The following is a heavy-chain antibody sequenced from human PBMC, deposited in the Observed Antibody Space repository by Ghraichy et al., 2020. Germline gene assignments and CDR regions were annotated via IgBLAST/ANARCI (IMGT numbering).Heavy chain of an antibody. Sequence: SETLSLTCTVSGGSISSYYWSWIRQPPGKGMEWIGFIYYSGSTNYNPSLKRRVTISVDTSKTQFSLKLSSVTAADTAVYYCARVLRDTYGVPSADYDFAFWGQGTLVTVSS. D-gene: IGHD4-17*01. CDR3: ARVLRDTYGVPSADYDFAF. J-gene: IGHJ4*01. CDR1: GGSISSYY. V-gene: IGHV4-59*12. CDR2: IYYSGST.